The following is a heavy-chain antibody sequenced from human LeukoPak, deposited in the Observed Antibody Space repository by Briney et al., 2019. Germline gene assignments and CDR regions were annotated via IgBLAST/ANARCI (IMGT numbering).Heavy chain of an antibody. CDR1: GFTFSSYS. CDR2: ISSSSYI. Sequence: PGGSLRLSCAASGFTFSSYSMNWVRQAPGKGLEWVSSISSSSYIYYADSVKGRFTISRDNAKNSLYLQMNSLRAEDTAVYYCARSMEYYDILTGYPSGYYFDYWGQGTLVTVSS. J-gene: IGHJ4*02. D-gene: IGHD3-9*01. V-gene: IGHV3-21*01. CDR3: ARSMEYYDILTGYPSGYYFDY.